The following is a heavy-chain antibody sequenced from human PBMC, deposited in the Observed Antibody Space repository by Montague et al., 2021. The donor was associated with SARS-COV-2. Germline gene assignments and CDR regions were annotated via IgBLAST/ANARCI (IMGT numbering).Heavy chain of an antibody. Sequence: SETLSLTCSISGVSITSYYWGWVRQPAGKGLEWIGHIYASGSTNYSPSLKSRVRLSIDNPKNQFSLKLESLTAADTAVYYCARGVVAATGSLDYWGQGTLVAVSS. D-gene: IGHD2-15*01. CDR2: IYASGST. J-gene: IGHJ4*02. CDR1: GVSITSYY. V-gene: IGHV4-4*07. CDR3: ARGVVAATGSLDY.